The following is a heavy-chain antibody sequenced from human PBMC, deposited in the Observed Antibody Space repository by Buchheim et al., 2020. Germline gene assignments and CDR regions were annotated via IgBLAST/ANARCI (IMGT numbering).Heavy chain of an antibody. CDR2: IYPADSDT. J-gene: IGHJ4*02. V-gene: IGHV5-51*01. CDR1: GYSFTNYW. D-gene: IGHD3-22*01. Sequence: EVQLVQSGAEVKKPGESLKISCQASGYSFTNYWIGWVRQMPGKGLEWMGIIYPADSDTIYSPSFQGQVTISADKSTRTVYLQWSSLEASDSAMYYCARRGGYHDTSGYSIDFWGQGTL. CDR3: ARRGGYHDTSGYSIDF.